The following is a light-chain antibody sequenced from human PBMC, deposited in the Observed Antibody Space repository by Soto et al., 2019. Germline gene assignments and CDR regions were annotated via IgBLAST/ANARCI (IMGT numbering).Light chain of an antibody. V-gene: IGLV2-14*01. Sequence: QSALTQPASVSGSPGQSITISCTGTSSDVGGYNYVSWYQQHPGKAPKLMIYEVSNRPSGVSNRFSGSKSGNTASLTISGLHAEDDADYYCSSYTSSSIVVFGGGTKLTVL. CDR2: EVS. CDR3: SSYTSSSIVV. CDR1: SSDVGGYNY. J-gene: IGLJ2*01.